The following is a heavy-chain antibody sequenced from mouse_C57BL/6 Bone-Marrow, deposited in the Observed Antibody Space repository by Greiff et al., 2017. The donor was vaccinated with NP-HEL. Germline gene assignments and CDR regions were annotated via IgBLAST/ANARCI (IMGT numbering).Heavy chain of an antibody. J-gene: IGHJ4*01. Sequence: EVQLQQSGAELVRPGASVKLSCTASGFNIKDDYMHWVKQRPEQGPEWIGWIDPENGDTEYASKFQGKATITADTSSNTAYLQLSSLTSEDTAVYYCTKHYYGSSYGYAMDYWGQGTSVTVSA. CDR3: TKHYYGSSYGYAMDY. CDR1: GFNIKDDY. CDR2: IDPENGDT. D-gene: IGHD1-1*01. V-gene: IGHV14-4*01.